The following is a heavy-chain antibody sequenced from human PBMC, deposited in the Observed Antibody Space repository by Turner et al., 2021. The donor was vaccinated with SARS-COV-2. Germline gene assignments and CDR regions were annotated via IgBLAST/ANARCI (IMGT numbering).Heavy chain of an antibody. CDR2: IYYSGST. CDR3: ASQEALVPSYYYYYYGMDV. V-gene: IGHV4-39*01. J-gene: IGHJ6*02. Sequence: QLQLQASGPGLVKRSETLSLTCTVSGGPISSSSFYWGWIRQPPGKGLEWIGSIYYSGSTYYNPSLKSRVTISVDTSKNQFSLKLSAVTAADTAVYYCASQEALVPSYYYYYYGMDVWGQGTTVTVSS. CDR1: GGPISSSSFY. D-gene: IGHD3-10*01.